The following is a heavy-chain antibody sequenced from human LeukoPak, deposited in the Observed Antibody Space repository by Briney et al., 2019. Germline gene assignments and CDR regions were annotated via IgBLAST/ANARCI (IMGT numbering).Heavy chain of an antibody. D-gene: IGHD5-12*01. CDR2: ITAYNVKT. J-gene: IGHJ3*01. CDR3: ARDARYSGYDSAFDV. V-gene: IGHV1-18*01. Sequence: ASVKVSCKASGYTFNNYGVVWVRQAPGQGLEWMGWITAYNVKTDYAQNLQGRVTMTTDTSTTTAYMELRSLRSDDTAMYYCARDARYSGYDSAFDVWGQGTMVTVSS. CDR1: GYTFNNYG.